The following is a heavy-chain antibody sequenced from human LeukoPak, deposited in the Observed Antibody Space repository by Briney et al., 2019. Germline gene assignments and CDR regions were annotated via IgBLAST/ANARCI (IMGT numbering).Heavy chain of an antibody. V-gene: IGHV4-4*07. CDR1: GGSISSYY. CDR3: ARGRVRPSSSSGMDV. D-gene: IGHD6-6*01. Sequence: SETLSLTCTVSGGSISSYYWSWIRQPAGKGLEWIGRIYTSGSTNYNPSLKSRVTMSVDTSKNQFSLKLSSVTAADTAVYYCARGRVRPSSSSGMDVWGQGTTVTVSS. J-gene: IGHJ6*02. CDR2: IYTSGST.